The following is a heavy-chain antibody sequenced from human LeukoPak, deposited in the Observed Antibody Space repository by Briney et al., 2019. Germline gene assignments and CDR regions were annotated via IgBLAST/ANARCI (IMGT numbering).Heavy chain of an antibody. CDR1: GGSISSGGYY. D-gene: IGHD4-23*01. CDR3: ARVGVYGGNSIFDY. CDR2: IYYSGST. Sequence: PSETLSLTCTVSGGSISSGGYYWSWIRQHPGKGLEWIGYIYYSGSTYYNPSLKSRVTISVDTSKNQFSLKLSSVTAADTAVYYCARVGVYGGNSIFDYWGQGTLVTVSS. V-gene: IGHV4-31*03. J-gene: IGHJ4*02.